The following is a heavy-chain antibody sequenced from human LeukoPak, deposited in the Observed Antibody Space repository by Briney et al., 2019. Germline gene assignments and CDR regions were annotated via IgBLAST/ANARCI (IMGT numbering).Heavy chain of an antibody. D-gene: IGHD1-26*01. CDR1: GYTFTSYY. CDR3: ARDLGSRSWELLSGEAFDI. Sequence: WASVKVSCKASGYTFTSYYMHWVRQAPGQGLEWMGIINPSGGSTSYAQKFQGRVTMTRDTSTSTVYMELSSLRSEDTAVYYCARDLGSRSWELLSGEAFDIWGQGTMVTVSS. J-gene: IGHJ3*02. V-gene: IGHV1-46*01. CDR2: INPSGGST.